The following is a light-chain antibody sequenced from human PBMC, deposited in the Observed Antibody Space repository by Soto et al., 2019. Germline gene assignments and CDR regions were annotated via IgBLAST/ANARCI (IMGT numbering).Light chain of an antibody. V-gene: IGKV3-20*01. CDR1: QSVDSAF. J-gene: IGKJ1*01. CDR2: GAS. CDR3: QQYGSSPET. Sequence: EIVLAQSPGVLSLSPGDRATLSCRASQSVDSAFFAWYQQKSGQAPRLLIYGASNRVTGIPGRFSGSGSGTDFTLTITRVEREDFAVYYCQQYGSSPETFGQGTKVEMK.